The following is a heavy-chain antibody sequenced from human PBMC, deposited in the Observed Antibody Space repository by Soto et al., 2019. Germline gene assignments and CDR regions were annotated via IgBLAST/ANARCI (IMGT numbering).Heavy chain of an antibody. V-gene: IGHV1-3*01. CDR1: GYTFTNYA. D-gene: IGHD3-10*01. CDR3: ARGPLLWGDV. Sequence: QVQLVQSGAEVKKPGASVKVSCKASGYTFTNYAMHWVRQAPGQRLEWMGWINAGNGNTKYSQKFQGRVTITRDTAASTAYTELSSLRSEDTAVYYCARGPLLWGDVWGQGTTVTVSS. CDR2: INAGNGNT. J-gene: IGHJ6*02.